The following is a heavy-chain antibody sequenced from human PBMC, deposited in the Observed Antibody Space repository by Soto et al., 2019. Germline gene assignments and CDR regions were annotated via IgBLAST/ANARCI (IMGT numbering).Heavy chain of an antibody. CDR2: IYYSGST. CDR3: ARMIVVVITTSTDHGMDV. Sequence: SETLSLTCTVSGGSVSSGSYYWSWIRQPPGKGLEWIGYIYYSGSTNYNPSLKSRVTISVDTSKNQFSLKLSSVTAADTAVYYCARMIVVVITTSTDHGMDVWGQGTTVTVSS. CDR1: GGSVSSGSYY. V-gene: IGHV4-61*01. J-gene: IGHJ6*02. D-gene: IGHD3-22*01.